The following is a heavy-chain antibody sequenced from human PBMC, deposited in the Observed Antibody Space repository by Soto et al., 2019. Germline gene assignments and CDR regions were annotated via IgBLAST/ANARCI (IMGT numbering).Heavy chain of an antibody. CDR1: GYTFSSYG. Sequence: QVQLVQSGPEVKKPGASVKVSCKASGYTFSSYGISWVRQAPGQGFEWMAWISVDNGNTNFAQRFQGRVTMTTDTGTSTAYMELRSLRSDDTAVYYCARFKQADNRNPIGNHYYYDMDVWGEGTTVTVSS. CDR2: ISVDNGNT. J-gene: IGHJ6*03. V-gene: IGHV1-18*01. CDR3: ARFKQADNRNPIGNHYYYDMDV. D-gene: IGHD1-20*01.